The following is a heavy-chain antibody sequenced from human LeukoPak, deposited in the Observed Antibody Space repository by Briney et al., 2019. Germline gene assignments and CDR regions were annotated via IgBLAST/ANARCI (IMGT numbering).Heavy chain of an antibody. J-gene: IGHJ6*03. CDR1: GGSISSGYY. Sequence: SETLSLTCTVSGGSISSGYYWGWIRQPPGKGLEWIGYIHYRGSTNYNPSLKSRVTISVDTSKNQFSLKLSSVTAADTAVYYCARTTEGGYTYGYFYYYYMDVWGKGTTVTISS. CDR2: IHYRGST. CDR3: ARTTEGGYTYGYFYYYYMDV. V-gene: IGHV4-61*01. D-gene: IGHD5-18*01.